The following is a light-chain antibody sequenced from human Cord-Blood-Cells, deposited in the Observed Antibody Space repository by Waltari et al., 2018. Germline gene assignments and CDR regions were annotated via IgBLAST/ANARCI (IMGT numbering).Light chain of an antibody. CDR1: SSYVGGYNY. CDR2: DVS. Sequence: QSALTQPRSVSGSPGQSVTISRTGTSSYVGGYNYATWYPQHPGKAPKLMIYDVSKRPSGVPDLFSGSKSGNTASLTISGLQAEDEADYYCCSYAGSYTWVFGGGTKLTVL. J-gene: IGLJ2*01. V-gene: IGLV2-11*01. CDR3: CSYAGSYTWV.